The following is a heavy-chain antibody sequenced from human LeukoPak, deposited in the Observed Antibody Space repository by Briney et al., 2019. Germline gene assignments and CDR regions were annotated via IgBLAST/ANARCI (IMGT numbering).Heavy chain of an antibody. CDR3: AGGGWSFDAFDF. V-gene: IGHV4-59*08. J-gene: IGHJ3*01. CDR2: IHYSGST. D-gene: IGHD6-19*01. Sequence: SETLSLTCTVSGGSISTYYWCWIRQPPGNGLEWIGYIHYSGSTNYSPSLKSRVTISVDTSKNRFSLRLSSLTAADTAVYFCAGGGWSFDAFDFWGQGTMVTVSS. CDR1: GGSISTYY.